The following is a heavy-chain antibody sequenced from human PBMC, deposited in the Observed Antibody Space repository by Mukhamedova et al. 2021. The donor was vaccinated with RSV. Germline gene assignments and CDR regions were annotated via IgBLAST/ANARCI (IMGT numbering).Heavy chain of an antibody. D-gene: IGHD3-10*01. CDR2: IGTAGDT. CDR3: ARAPRVGYGSGIPMNYYYGMDV. V-gene: IGHV3-13*01. J-gene: IGHJ6*02. Sequence: VSAIGTAGDTYYPGSVKGRFTISRENAKNSLYLQMNSLRAGDTAVYYCARAPRVGYGSGIPMNYYYGMDVWGQGTTVTVSS.